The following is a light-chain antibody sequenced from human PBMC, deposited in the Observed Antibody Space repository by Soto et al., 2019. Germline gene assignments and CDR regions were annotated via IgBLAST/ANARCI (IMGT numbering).Light chain of an antibody. Sequence: EIVLTQSPGTLSLSPGERATLSCRASQSVSSTYLAWYQQKPGQAPRLLIYGASSRATGIPDRFSGSGSGTDFTLTISRLEPEDCAVYYCQQYDSSSGLTFGGGTKVEIK. CDR2: GAS. CDR3: QQYDSSSGLT. V-gene: IGKV3-20*01. CDR1: QSVSSTY. J-gene: IGKJ4*01.